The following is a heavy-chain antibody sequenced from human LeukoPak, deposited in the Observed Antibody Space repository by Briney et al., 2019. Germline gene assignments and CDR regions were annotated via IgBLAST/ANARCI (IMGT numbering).Heavy chain of an antibody. CDR1: GFTFSSYS. Sequence: GGSLRLSCAASGFTFSSYSMNWVRQAPGKGLEWVSSISSSSSSYIYYADSVKGRFTISRDNAKNSLYLQMNSLRAEDTAVYYCARRMEPHDYYGSGSYGMDVWGQGTTVTVSS. J-gene: IGHJ6*02. D-gene: IGHD3-10*01. V-gene: IGHV3-21*01. CDR2: ISSSSSSYI. CDR3: ARRMEPHDYYGSGSYGMDV.